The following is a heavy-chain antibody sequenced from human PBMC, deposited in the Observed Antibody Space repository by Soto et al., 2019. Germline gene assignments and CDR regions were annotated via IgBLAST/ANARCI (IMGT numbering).Heavy chain of an antibody. J-gene: IGHJ6*02. D-gene: IGHD2-15*01. CDR2: IRSKAYGGTT. CDR3: TRVGCSGGSCYPGSYYYYYYGMDV. V-gene: IGHV3-49*03. CDR1: GFTFGDYA. Sequence: GGSLRLSCTASGFTFGDYAMSWFRQAPGKGLEWVGFIRSKAYGGTTEYAASVKGRFTISREDSKSIAYLQMNSLKTEDTAVYYCTRVGCSGGSCYPGSYYYYYYGMDVWGQGTTVTVSS.